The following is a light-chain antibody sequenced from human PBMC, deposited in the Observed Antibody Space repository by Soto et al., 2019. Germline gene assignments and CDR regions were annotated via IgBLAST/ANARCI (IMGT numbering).Light chain of an antibody. CDR3: QQSYSTPRLT. CDR1: QSISIY. CDR2: AAS. V-gene: IGKV1-39*01. J-gene: IGKJ4*01. Sequence: DIQMTQSPSSLSASVGDRVTITCRASQSISIYLNWYQQKPGKAPKFLIYAASSLQSGVPSRFSGSGSVTDFTLTISSLQPEDFATYYCQQSYSTPRLTFGGGTKVEIK.